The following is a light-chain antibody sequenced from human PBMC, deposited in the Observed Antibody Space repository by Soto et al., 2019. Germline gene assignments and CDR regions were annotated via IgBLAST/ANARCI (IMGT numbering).Light chain of an antibody. CDR1: ESVSSSS. V-gene: IGKV3-20*01. CDR2: GAS. Sequence: EIVLTQSPGALSLSPGERATLFCRASESVSSSSLAWHQQKPGQAPRLLIYGASSRATGIPDRFSGSGSGTDFTLTISRLEPEDFAVYYCQQYGSSPPRTFGQGTKVDIK. J-gene: IGKJ1*01. CDR3: QQYGSSPPRT.